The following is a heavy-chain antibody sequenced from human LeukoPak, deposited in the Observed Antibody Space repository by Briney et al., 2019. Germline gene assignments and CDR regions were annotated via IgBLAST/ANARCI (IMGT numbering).Heavy chain of an antibody. Sequence: SVKVSCKASGGTFSSNAISWVRQAPGRGLEWMGGIIPIFGTANYAQKFQGRVTITADESTSTAYMELSSLRSEDTAVYYCARAGLTYEQLGIFDYWGQGTLVTVSS. CDR1: GGTFSSNA. J-gene: IGHJ4*02. V-gene: IGHV1-69*13. D-gene: IGHD6-13*01. CDR3: ARAGLTYEQLGIFDY. CDR2: IIPIFGTA.